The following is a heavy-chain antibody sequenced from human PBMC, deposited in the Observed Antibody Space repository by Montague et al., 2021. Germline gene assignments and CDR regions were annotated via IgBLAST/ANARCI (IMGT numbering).Heavy chain of an antibody. J-gene: IGHJ5*02. CDR1: SGSIFHAH. D-gene: IGHD3-10*01. V-gene: IGHV4-59*08. CDR3: AKQDYFVSGTSYKGFDP. CDR2: MFYGGAT. Sequence: SETLSLTCTVSSGSIFHAHWSWVRQPPGKGLEWLGSMFYGGATSNNSSLKSRVTMSIDTSTNQFSLKLSFVTAADTAVYYCAKQDYFVSGTSYKGFDPWGQGTLVTVSS.